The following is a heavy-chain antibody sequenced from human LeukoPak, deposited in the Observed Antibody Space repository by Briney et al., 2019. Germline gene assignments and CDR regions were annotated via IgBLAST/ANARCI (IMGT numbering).Heavy chain of an antibody. CDR2: INWNGGST. D-gene: IGHD2-2*01. CDR3: ASGTSWIPGFRYYYGMDV. Sequence: GGSLRLSRAASGFTFDDYGMSWVRQAPGKGLEWVSGINWNGGSTGYADSVKGRFTISRDNAKNSLYLQMNSLRAEDTALYYCASGTSWIPGFRYYYGMDVWGQGTTVTVSS. CDR1: GFTFDDYG. V-gene: IGHV3-20*04. J-gene: IGHJ6*02.